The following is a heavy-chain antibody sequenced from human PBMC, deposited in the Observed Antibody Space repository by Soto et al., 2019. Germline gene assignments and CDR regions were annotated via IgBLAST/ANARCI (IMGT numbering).Heavy chain of an antibody. J-gene: IGHJ4*02. CDR2: IGGNEDT. D-gene: IGHD2-15*01. V-gene: IGHV3-23*01. CDR3: AKGISGACSGSTCNSRVLDS. Sequence: VQLLESGGGLVQPGGSLSLSCAASGFTLSSYAMSWVRQAPGKGLEWVSLIGGNEDTHYADSVKGRFTISSDRSKNTLYLRMNTLSAEDTAVYRCAKGISGACSGSTCNSRVLDSWGQGTLVTVSS. CDR1: GFTLSSYA.